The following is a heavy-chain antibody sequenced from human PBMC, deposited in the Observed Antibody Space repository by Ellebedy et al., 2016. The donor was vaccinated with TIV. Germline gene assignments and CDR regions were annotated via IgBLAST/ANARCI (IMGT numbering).Heavy chain of an antibody. Sequence: AASVKVSCKASGYTFISYTMHWVRQAPGQRLEWMGWINAGNGNTKYSQKFQGRVTITRDTSASTAYMELSSLRSEDTAVYYCARGGFYYGSASYYPFDFWGQGTLITVSS. CDR2: INAGNGNT. CDR1: GYTFISYT. D-gene: IGHD3-10*01. CDR3: ARGGFYYGSASYYPFDF. V-gene: IGHV1-3*01. J-gene: IGHJ4*02.